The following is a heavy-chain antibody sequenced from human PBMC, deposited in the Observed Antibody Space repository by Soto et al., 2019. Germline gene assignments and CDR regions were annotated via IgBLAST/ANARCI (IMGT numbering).Heavy chain of an antibody. CDR3: AKGGRTSSSWYGEGMDY. CDR1: GFTFTSYG. Sequence: QVRLVESGGGVVQPGTSLRLSCAASGFTFTSYGMHWVRQAPGKGLEWVAVISYDGRYKYYGDSVKGRFTISRDNSKNTLVLQMNSLRAEDTAVYFCAKGGRTSSSWYGEGMDYWGQGTLVTVSS. V-gene: IGHV3-30*18. CDR2: ISYDGRYK. D-gene: IGHD6-13*01. J-gene: IGHJ4*02.